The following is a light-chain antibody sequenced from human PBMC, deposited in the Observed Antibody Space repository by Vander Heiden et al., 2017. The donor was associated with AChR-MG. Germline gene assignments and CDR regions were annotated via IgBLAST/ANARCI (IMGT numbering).Light chain of an antibody. CDR2: GNS. Sequence: QSVLTPPPSVSGAPGQRVTISCTGSSSNIGAGYDVHWYQQLPGTAPKLLIYGNSNRPSGVPDRFSGSKSGTSASLAITGLQAEDEADDYCQSYDSSLSALYVFGTGTKVTVL. CDR3: QSYDSSLSALYV. CDR1: SSNIGAGYD. J-gene: IGLJ1*01. V-gene: IGLV1-40*01.